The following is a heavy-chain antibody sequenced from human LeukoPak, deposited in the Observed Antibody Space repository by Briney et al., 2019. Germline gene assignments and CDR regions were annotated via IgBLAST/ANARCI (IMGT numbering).Heavy chain of an antibody. Sequence: ASVTVSCKASGYTFTIYYMHWVRQAPGQGLEWMGLINPTGGSTGYAQKFQGRVTMTRDMSTSTDYMEFSSLRSEDTAIYYCARDNSVGDNAWWFDPWGQGTLVTASS. J-gene: IGHJ5*02. CDR2: INPTGGST. CDR3: ARDNSVGDNAWWFDP. CDR1: GYTFTIYY. D-gene: IGHD1-26*01. V-gene: IGHV1-46*01.